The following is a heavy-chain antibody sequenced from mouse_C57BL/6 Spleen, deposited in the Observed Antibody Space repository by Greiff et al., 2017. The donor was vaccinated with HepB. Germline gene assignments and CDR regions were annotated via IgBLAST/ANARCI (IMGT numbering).Heavy chain of an antibody. CDR2: IYPGDGDT. J-gene: IGHJ2*01. D-gene: IGHD1-1*01. V-gene: IGHV1-82*01. Sequence: VQLQQSGPELVKPGASVKISCKASGYAFSSSWMNWVKQRPGKGLEWIGRIYPGDGDTNYNGKFKGKATLTADKSSSTDYMQLSSLTSEDSAVYFCARWSITTVVGFDYWGQGTTLTVSS. CDR3: ARWSITTVVGFDY. CDR1: GYAFSSSW.